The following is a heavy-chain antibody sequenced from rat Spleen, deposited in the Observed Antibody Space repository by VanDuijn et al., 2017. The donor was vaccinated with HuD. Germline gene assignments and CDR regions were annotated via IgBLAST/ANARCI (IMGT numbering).Heavy chain of an antibody. J-gene: IGHJ2*01. Sequence: EVQLVESDGGLVQPGRSLKLSCAASGFTFSDYYMAWVRQAPTKGLEWVATINYDGNSTYYRDSVKGRFTISRDNAKSTLYLQMDSLRSEDTATYYCVRSVSDYWGQGVMVTVSS. CDR1: GFTFSDYY. CDR3: VRSVSDY. V-gene: IGHV5-29*01. CDR2: INYDGNST.